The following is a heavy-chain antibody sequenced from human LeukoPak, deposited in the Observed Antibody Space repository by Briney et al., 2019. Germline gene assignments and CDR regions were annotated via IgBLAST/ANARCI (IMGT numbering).Heavy chain of an antibody. D-gene: IGHD3-22*01. V-gene: IGHV1-3*01. Sequence: ASVKVSCKASGYTFTSYAMHWVRQAPGQRLEWMGWINAGNGNTKYSQKFQGRVTITRDTSASTAYMELSSLRSEDTAVYYCARDHPQNIISYNPHYYDSSGYVSIFDYWGQGTLVTVSS. CDR3: ARDHPQNIISYNPHYYDSSGYVSIFDY. J-gene: IGHJ4*02. CDR2: INAGNGNT. CDR1: GYTFTSYA.